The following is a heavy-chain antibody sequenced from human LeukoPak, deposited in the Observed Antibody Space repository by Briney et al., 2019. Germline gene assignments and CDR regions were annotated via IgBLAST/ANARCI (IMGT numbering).Heavy chain of an antibody. Sequence: PSETLSLTCTVSGGSISSYYWNWIRQPAGKGLEWIGRMFTSGSTNYNPSLKSRLTMSVDTSKNQFSLKLSSVTAADTAVYYCARDQDNWNDVGAFDIWGQGTVVTVSS. V-gene: IGHV4-4*07. D-gene: IGHD1-20*01. J-gene: IGHJ3*02. CDR2: MFTSGST. CDR1: GGSISSYY. CDR3: ARDQDNWNDVGAFDI.